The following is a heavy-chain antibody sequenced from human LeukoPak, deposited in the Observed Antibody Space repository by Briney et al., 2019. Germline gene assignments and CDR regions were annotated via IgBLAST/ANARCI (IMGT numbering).Heavy chain of an antibody. CDR1: GFTFSSYA. CDR2: ISSNGGST. Sequence: PGGSLRLSCAASGFTFSSYAMHWVRQAPGEGLEYVSAISSNGGSTYYANSVKGRFTISRDNSKNTLYLQMGSLRAEDMAVYYCARSRYYYYYYMDVWGKGTTVTVSS. J-gene: IGHJ6*03. CDR3: ARSRYYYYYYMDV. V-gene: IGHV3-64*01.